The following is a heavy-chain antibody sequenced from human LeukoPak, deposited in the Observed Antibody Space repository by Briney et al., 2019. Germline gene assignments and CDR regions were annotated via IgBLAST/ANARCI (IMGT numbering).Heavy chain of an antibody. V-gene: IGHV3-7*03. CDR1: GFSVSRYW. CDR3: ATYSGAHHKTFDD. CDR2: IKQDESEK. Sequence: GGYLRLSCAASGFSVSRYWMSWVRQAPGEGLEWVANIKQDESEKDYVDSVRGRFTISRDNAKNSSYLQMNSLRAEDTALYYCATYSGAHHKTFDDWGQGTLVTVSS. D-gene: IGHD1-26*01. J-gene: IGHJ4*02.